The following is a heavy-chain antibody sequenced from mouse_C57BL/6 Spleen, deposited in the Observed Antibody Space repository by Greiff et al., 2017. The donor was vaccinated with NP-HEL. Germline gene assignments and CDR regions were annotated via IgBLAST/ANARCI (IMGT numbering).Heavy chain of an antibody. CDR2: IYPGDGDT. D-gene: IGHD2-3*01. CDR1: GYAFSSSW. V-gene: IGHV1-82*01. CDR3: AREGGWLLRGDAMDY. J-gene: IGHJ4*01. Sequence: QVQLQQSGPELVKPGASVKISCKASGYAFSSSWMNWVKQRPGKGLEWIGRIYPGDGDTNYNGKVKGKATLTADKSSSTAYMQLSSLTSEDSAVYFCAREGGWLLRGDAMDYWGQGTSVTVSS.